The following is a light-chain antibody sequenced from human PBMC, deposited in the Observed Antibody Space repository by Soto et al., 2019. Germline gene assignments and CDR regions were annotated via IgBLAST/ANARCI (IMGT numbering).Light chain of an antibody. CDR2: DVS. Sequence: QSVLTQPASVSGSPGQSITISCTGTSSDVGGSNYVSWYQQHPGKAPKLMIFDVSNRPSGVSNRSSGSKSGNTASLTISGLQAEDEADYFCSSYKTSSTVFGGGTKLTVL. CDR3: SSYKTSSTV. CDR1: SSDVGGSNY. V-gene: IGLV2-14*01. J-gene: IGLJ2*01.